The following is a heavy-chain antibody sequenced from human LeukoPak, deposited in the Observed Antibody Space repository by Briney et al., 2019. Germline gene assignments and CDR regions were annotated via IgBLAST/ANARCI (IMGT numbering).Heavy chain of an antibody. CDR2: IYPGDSDT. CDR3: ARLGFYYYYGMDV. V-gene: IGHV5-51*01. D-gene: IGHD7-27*01. J-gene: IGHJ6*02. CDR1: GYSFTSYW. Sequence: GESLQISCKGSGYSFTSYWIGWVRQMPGKGLEWMGIIYPGDSDTRYSPSFQGQVTISADKSISTAYLQWSSLKASDTAMYYCARLGFYYYYGMDVWGQGTTVTVSS.